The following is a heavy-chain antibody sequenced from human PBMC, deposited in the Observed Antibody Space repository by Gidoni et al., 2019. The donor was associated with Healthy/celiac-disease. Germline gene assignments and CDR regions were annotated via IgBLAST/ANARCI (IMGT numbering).Heavy chain of an antibody. D-gene: IGHD2-2*01. V-gene: IGHV4-59*01. CDR3: ARVVVPAAEFDP. CDR2: IYYSGST. J-gene: IGHJ5*02. Sequence: QVQLQESGPGLVKPSETLSLTCTVSGGSISSYYWSWIRQPPGKGLEWIGYIYYSGSTTYNPSLKSRVTISVDTSKNQFSLKLSSVTAADTAVYYCARVVVPAAEFDPWGQGTLVTVSS. CDR1: GGSISSYY.